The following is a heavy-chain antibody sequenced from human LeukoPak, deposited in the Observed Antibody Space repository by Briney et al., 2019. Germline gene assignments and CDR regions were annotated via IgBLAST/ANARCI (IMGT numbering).Heavy chain of an antibody. CDR3: ARGGAYSPYYAMDV. CDR2: TYYRSKWYN. D-gene: IGHD2-15*01. J-gene: IGHJ6*02. Sequence: SQTLSLTCAISGDSVSSNTAAWNWIRQSPSRGLEWLGRTYYRSKWYNDYAVSVISRITINPDTSKNQFSLQLNSVTPEDTAVYYCARGGAYSPYYAMDVWGQGTTVTVSS. V-gene: IGHV6-1*01. CDR1: GDSVSSNTAA.